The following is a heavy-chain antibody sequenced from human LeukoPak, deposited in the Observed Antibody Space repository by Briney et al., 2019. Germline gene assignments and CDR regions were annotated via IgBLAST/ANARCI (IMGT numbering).Heavy chain of an antibody. CDR3: ARGRFYVSSGYYDY. J-gene: IGHJ4*02. CDR1: GGSISSSSYY. Sequence: SETLSLTCTVSGGSISSSSYYWSWIRQPPGKGLEWIGEINHSGSTNYNPSLKSRVTISVDTSKNQLSLKLSSVTAADTAVYYCARGRFYVSSGYYDYWGQGTLVTVSS. D-gene: IGHD3-22*01. CDR2: INHSGST. V-gene: IGHV4-39*07.